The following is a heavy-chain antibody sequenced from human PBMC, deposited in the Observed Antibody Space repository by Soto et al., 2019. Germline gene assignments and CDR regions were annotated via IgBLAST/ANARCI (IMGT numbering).Heavy chain of an antibody. J-gene: IGHJ4*02. CDR2: VYSSGTT. CDR3: ARDIGSYAYGEGY. CDR1: GGSINSYW. Sequence: LSLTCSVSGGSINSYWWSWIRQPAGKGLEWIGRVYSSGTTDYNPSLNSRATLSVETSKNQFSLKLSSVTAADTAVYYCARDIGSYAYGEGYWGQGILVTVSS. V-gene: IGHV4-4*07. D-gene: IGHD3-10*01.